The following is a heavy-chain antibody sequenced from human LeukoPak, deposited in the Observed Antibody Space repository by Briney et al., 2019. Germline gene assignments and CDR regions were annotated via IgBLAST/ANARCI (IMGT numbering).Heavy chain of an antibody. CDR3: ARQTPYLYFDN. J-gene: IGHJ4*02. CDR1: GGSISNYY. CDR2: ISYTGST. Sequence: SETLSLTCTVSGGSISNYYWSWIRQPPGEGLEWIGFISYTGSTNYNPSLKSRVAISVDTSKNQFSLKLSSVTAEDTAVYYCARQTPYLYFDNWGQGTLVTVSS. V-gene: IGHV4-59*08. D-gene: IGHD2-15*01.